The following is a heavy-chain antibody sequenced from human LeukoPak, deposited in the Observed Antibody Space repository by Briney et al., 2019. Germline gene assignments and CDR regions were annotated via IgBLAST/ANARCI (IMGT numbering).Heavy chain of an antibody. CDR3: VRETYRSSFFDP. CDR1: GDSISNGAYY. D-gene: IGHD6-13*01. J-gene: IGHJ5*02. CDR2: IYYTGST. Sequence: SETLSLTCTVSGDSISNGAYYWTWIRQLPGKGLEWIGYIYYTGSTYYNPSLKSRVTISVDTSKNQFSLNLSSVTAADTAVYSCVRETYRSSFFDPWGQGTLVTVSS. V-gene: IGHV4-31*03.